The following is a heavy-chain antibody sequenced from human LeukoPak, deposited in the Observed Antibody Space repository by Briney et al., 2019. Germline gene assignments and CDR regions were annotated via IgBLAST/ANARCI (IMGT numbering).Heavy chain of an antibody. D-gene: IGHD1-26*01. CDR1: GGTFSSYA. CDR2: MNPNSGNT. CDR3: ARGRVGATLDY. J-gene: IGHJ4*02. Sequence: GASVKVSCKASGGTFSSYAISWVRQATGQGLEWMGWMNPNSGNTGYAQKFQGRVTMTRNTSISTAYMELSSLRSEDTAVYYCARGRVGATLDYWGQGTLVTVSS. V-gene: IGHV1-8*02.